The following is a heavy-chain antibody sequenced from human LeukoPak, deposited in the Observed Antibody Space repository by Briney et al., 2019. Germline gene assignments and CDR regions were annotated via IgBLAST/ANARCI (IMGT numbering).Heavy chain of an antibody. CDR3: ARERYSSGWYDY. CDR1: GGSISSYY. J-gene: IGHJ4*02. V-gene: IGHV4-59*01. CDR2: IYYSGST. D-gene: IGHD6-19*01. Sequence: PSETLSLTCTVSGGSISSYYWSWIRQPPGKGLEWIGYIYYSGSTNYNPSLKSRVTISVDTSKNQFSLKLSSVTAADTAVYYYARERYSSGWYDYRGQGTLVTVSS.